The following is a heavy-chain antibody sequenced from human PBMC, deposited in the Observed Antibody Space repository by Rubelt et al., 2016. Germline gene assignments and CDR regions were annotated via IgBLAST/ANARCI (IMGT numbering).Heavy chain of an antibody. CDR2: INHSGGT. V-gene: IGHV4-34*01. CDR3: ARGRRGSSWLGRDYYGMDV. D-gene: IGHD6-13*01. J-gene: IGHJ6*02. Sequence: QVQLQQWGAGLLKPSETLSLTCAVYGGSFSGYYWSWIRQPPGKGLEWVGEINHSGGTNYNPSLKRRVTISVDTSKNQFSLKLSSVTAADTAVYYCARGRRGSSWLGRDYYGMDVWGQGTTVTVSS. CDR1: GGSFSGYY.